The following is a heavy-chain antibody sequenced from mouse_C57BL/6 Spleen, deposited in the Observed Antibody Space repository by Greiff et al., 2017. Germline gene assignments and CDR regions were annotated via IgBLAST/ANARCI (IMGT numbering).Heavy chain of an antibody. V-gene: IGHV1-26*01. CDR1: GYTFTDYY. J-gene: IGHJ2*01. CDR3: ARLRDDGYSYYFDY. Sequence: EVQLQQSGPELVKPGASVKISCKASGYTFTDYYMNWVKQSHGKSLEWIGDINPNNGGTSYNQKFKGKATLTVDKSSSTAYMELRSLTSEDSAVYYCARLRDDGYSYYFDYWGQGTTRTVSS. CDR2: INPNNGGT. D-gene: IGHD2-3*01.